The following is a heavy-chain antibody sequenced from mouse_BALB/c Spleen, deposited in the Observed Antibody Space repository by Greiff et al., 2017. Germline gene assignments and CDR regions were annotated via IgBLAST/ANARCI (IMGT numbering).Heavy chain of an antibody. D-gene: IGHD4-1*01. J-gene: IGHJ3*01. Sequence: EVKLVESGGGLVKPGGSLKLSCAASGFTFSSYAMSWVRQTPEKRLEWVASISSGGSTYYPDSVKGRFTSSRDNARNILYLQMSSLRSEDTAMYYCARSETGTSWFAYWGQGTLVTVSA. CDR3: ARSETGTSWFAY. CDR1: GFTFSSYA. V-gene: IGHV5-6-5*01. CDR2: ISSGGST.